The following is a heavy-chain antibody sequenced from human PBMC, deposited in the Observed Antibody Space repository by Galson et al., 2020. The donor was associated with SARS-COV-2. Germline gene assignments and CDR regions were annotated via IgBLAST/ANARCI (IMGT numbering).Heavy chain of an antibody. CDR2: MSSTGGTS. V-gene: IGHV3-64D*09. Sequence: GESLKISCSASGFIFSGYAMHWVRQAPGKGLQYVSAMSSTGGTSFYADSVNGRFTMSRDNSKNTFYLQMTGLRVEDSAFYYCLSYSSTRDNYWGQGTLVTVSS. CDR3: LSYSSTRDNY. J-gene: IGHJ4*02. CDR1: GFIFSGYA. D-gene: IGHD6-19*01.